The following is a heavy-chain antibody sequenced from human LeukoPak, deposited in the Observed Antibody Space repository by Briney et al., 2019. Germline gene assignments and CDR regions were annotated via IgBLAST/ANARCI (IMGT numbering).Heavy chain of an antibody. V-gene: IGHV4-4*07. Sequence: LSETLSLTCTVSGGSISSYYWSWIRQPAGKGLEWIGRIYTSGSTNYNPSLKSRVTMSVDTSKNQFSLKLSSVTAADTAVYYCARDQFIAAAGTGAFDIWGQGTMVTVSS. D-gene: IGHD6-13*01. CDR2: IYTSGST. CDR3: ARDQFIAAAGTGAFDI. CDR1: GGSISSYY. J-gene: IGHJ3*02.